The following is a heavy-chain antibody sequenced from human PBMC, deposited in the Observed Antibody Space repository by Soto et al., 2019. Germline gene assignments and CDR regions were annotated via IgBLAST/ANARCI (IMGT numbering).Heavy chain of an antibody. J-gene: IGHJ4*02. CDR1: GFTFSSYG. V-gene: IGHV3-33*01. D-gene: IGHD2-15*01. CDR3: ARVGRYCSGGSCYPSGYFDY. Sequence: QVQLVESGGGVVQPGGSLRLSCAASGFTFSSYGMHWVRQAPGKGLEWVAVIWYDGSNKYYADSVKGRFTISRDNYKNTLYLQMNGLRAEDTAVYYCARVGRYCSGGSCYPSGYFDYWGQGTLVTVSS. CDR2: IWYDGSNK.